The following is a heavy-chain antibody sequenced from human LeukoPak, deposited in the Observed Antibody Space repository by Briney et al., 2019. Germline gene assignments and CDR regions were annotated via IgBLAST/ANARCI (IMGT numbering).Heavy chain of an antibody. D-gene: IGHD6-19*01. V-gene: IGHV3-30*18. CDR3: AKGPFKAVAGIDAFDI. CDR2: ISYDGSNK. Sequence: GGSLRLSCAASGFTFSSCGMHWVRQAPGKGLEWVAVISYDGSNKYYADSVKGRFTISRDNSKNTLYLQMNSPRAEDTAVYYCAKGPFKAVAGIDAFDIWGQGTMVTVSS. J-gene: IGHJ3*02. CDR1: GFTFSSCG.